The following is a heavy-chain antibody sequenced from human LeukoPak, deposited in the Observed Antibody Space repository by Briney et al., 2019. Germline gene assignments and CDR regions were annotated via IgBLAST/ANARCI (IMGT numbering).Heavy chain of an antibody. V-gene: IGHV3-23*01. CDR3: AKDLEIAAAGTPYYFDY. CDR1: GFIFSSYA. Sequence: GGSLRLSCAASGFIFSSYAMSWVRQAPGKGLEWVSAISGSGGSTYYADSVKGRFTISRDNSKNTLYLQMNSLRAEDTAVYYCAKDLEIAAAGTPYYFDYWGQGTLVTVSS. J-gene: IGHJ4*02. CDR2: ISGSGGST. D-gene: IGHD6-13*01.